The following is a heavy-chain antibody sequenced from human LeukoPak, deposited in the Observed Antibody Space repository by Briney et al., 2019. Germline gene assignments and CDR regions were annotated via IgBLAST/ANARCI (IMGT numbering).Heavy chain of an antibody. V-gene: IGHV3-23*01. CDR2: IIGNAGST. CDR3: AKDAPVNIVVVPAANS. CDR1: GFTFSTYA. Sequence: PGGSLRLSCAASGFTFSTYAMSWVRQAPGEGLEWVSGIIGNAGSTYYADSVKGRFTISRDNSKNTLYLQMNSLRAEDTAVYYCAKDAPVNIVVVPAANSWGQGTLVTVSS. J-gene: IGHJ4*02. D-gene: IGHD2-2*01.